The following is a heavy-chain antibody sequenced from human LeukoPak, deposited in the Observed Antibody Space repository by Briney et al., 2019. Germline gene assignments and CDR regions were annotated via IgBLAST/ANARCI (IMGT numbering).Heavy chain of an antibody. CDR2: INEDGSTT. J-gene: IGHJ4*02. CDR1: GFIFSSNW. D-gene: IGHD1-26*01. CDR3: VRDLGGRSGH. V-gene: IGHV3-74*01. Sequence: GGSLRLSCEASGFIFSSNWMHWVRQAPGKGLVWVSRINEDGSTTNHADSVKGRFTISRDNAKNTLYMQMNSLRAEDTAVYYCVRDLGGRSGHWGQGTLVTVSS.